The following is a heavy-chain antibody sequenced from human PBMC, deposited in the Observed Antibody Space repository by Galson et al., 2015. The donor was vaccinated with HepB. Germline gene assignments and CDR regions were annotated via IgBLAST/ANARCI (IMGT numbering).Heavy chain of an antibody. CDR3: AKEVNISTWFPFDN. V-gene: IGHV3-23*01. CDR2: LSGSGGRT. J-gene: IGHJ4*01. CDR1: GFTFSSYA. Sequence: SLRLSCAASGFTFSSYAMSWVRQAPGKWLECVSGLSGSGGRTHYADSVKGRFTISRDNSKNTLYLQMNSLRAEDTAIYYCAKEVNISTWFPFDNWGHGTLVTVSS. D-gene: IGHD6-13*01.